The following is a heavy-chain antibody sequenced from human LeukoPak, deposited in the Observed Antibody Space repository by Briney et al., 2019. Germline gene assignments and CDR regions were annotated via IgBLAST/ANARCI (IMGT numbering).Heavy chain of an antibody. CDR1: GYTFTSYG. CDR3: AREFWGYSSSWYGY. CDR2: ISAYNGNT. D-gene: IGHD6-13*01. Sequence: EASVKVSYKASGYTFTSYGISWVRQAPGQGLEWMGWISAYNGNTNYAQKLQGRVTMTTDTSTSTAYMELRSLRSDDTAVYYCAREFWGYSSSWYGYWGQGTLVTVSS. J-gene: IGHJ4*02. V-gene: IGHV1-18*01.